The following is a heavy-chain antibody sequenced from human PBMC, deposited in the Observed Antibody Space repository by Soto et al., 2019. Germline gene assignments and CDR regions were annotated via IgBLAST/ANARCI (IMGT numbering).Heavy chain of an antibody. CDR1: GFTFSSYG. V-gene: IGHV3-33*01. D-gene: IGHD5-18*01. J-gene: IGHJ4*02. CDR2: IWYDGSNK. CDR3: ARDHSGYGYFDY. Sequence: QVQLVESGGGVVQPGRSLRLSCAASGFTFSSYGMHWVRQAPGKGLEWVAVIWYDGSNKYYADSVKGRFTISRDNSKNTLYLQMNSLRAEDTAAYYCARDHSGYGYFDYWGQGTLVTVSS.